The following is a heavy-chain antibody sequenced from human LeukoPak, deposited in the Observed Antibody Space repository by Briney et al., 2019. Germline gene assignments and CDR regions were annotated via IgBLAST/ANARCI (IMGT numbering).Heavy chain of an antibody. CDR1: GGTFSSYA. CDR3: ARERGGGDSSGLFDY. V-gene: IGHV1-69*05. Sequence: GASVKVSCKASGGTFSSYAISWVRQAPGQGLEWMGGIIPIFGTANYAQKFQGRVTITTDESTNTAYMELSSLRSEDTAVYYCARERGGGDSSGLFDYWGQGTLVTVSS. CDR2: IIPIFGTA. D-gene: IGHD3-22*01. J-gene: IGHJ4*02.